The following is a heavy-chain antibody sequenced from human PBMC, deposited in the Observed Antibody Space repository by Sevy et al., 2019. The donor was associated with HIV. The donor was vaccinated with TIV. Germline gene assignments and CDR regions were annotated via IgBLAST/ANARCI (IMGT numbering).Heavy chain of an antibody. Sequence: GGSLRLSCAASGFXFSSYGMHWVRQAPGKGLEWVAVIWYDGSNKYYADSVKGRFTISRDNSKNTLYLQMNSLRAEDXAVYYCARSQDYYDSSGYYSNDAFDIWGQGTMVTVSS. V-gene: IGHV3-33*01. CDR3: ARSQDYYDSSGYYSNDAFDI. CDR2: IWYDGSNK. D-gene: IGHD3-22*01. CDR1: GFXFSSYG. J-gene: IGHJ3*02.